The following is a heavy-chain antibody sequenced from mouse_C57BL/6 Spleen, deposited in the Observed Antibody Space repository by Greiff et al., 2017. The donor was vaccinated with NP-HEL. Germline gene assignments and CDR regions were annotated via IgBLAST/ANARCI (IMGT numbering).Heavy chain of an antibody. D-gene: IGHD2-5*01. CDR2: INPSSGYT. Sequence: VQLQQSGAELARPGASVKMSYKASGYTFTSYTMHWVKQRPGQGLEWIGYINPSSGYTKYNQKFKDKATLTADKSSSTAYMQLSSLTSEDSAVYYCARPLIVTTYCDVWGTGTTVTVSS. J-gene: IGHJ1*03. CDR3: ARPLIVTTYCDV. CDR1: GYTFTSYT. V-gene: IGHV1-4*01.